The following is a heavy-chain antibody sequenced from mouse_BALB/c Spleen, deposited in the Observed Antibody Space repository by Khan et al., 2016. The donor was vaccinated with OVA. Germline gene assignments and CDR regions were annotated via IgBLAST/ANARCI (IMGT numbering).Heavy chain of an antibody. CDR2: LSYSGST. V-gene: IGHV3-2*02. CDR1: GYSITSGYG. Sequence: EVKLLESGPGLVKPSQSLSLTCTVTGYSITSGYGWNWIRQFPGNKLEWMGYLSYSGSTNYNPSLKSRISIPRDTSKNQFFLQLNSVTTEDTATYYCARTARIKYWGQGTTLTVSS. J-gene: IGHJ2*01. D-gene: IGHD1-2*01. CDR3: ARTARIKY.